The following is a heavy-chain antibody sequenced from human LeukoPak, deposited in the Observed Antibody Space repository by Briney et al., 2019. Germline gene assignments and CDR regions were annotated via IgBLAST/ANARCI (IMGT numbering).Heavy chain of an antibody. CDR3: ARGGPVVPAAIHVPGTEWFDP. V-gene: IGHV5-51*01. CDR2: IYPGDSDT. Sequence: GESLKISCKGSGYIFTNYWIAWVRQIPGKGLEWMGIIYPGDSDTRYSPSFQGQVTISADKSISTAYLQWSSLKASDTAMYYCARGGPVVPAAIHVPGTEWFDPWGQGTLVTVSS. J-gene: IGHJ5*02. D-gene: IGHD2-2*02. CDR1: GYIFTNYW.